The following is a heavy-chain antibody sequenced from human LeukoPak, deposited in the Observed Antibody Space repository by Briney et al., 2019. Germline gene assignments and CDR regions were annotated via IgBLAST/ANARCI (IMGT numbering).Heavy chain of an antibody. CDR3: ARAAYGDYAFDY. Sequence: ASVKVSCKASGYTFTTYHIHWVRQAPGQGLEWMGIINPSSGGTTYAQKFQGRVTITRNTSISTAYMELSSLRSEDTAVYYCARAAYGDYAFDYWGQGTLVTVSS. CDR2: INPSSGGT. D-gene: IGHD4-17*01. V-gene: IGHV1-46*01. CDR1: GYTFTTYH. J-gene: IGHJ4*02.